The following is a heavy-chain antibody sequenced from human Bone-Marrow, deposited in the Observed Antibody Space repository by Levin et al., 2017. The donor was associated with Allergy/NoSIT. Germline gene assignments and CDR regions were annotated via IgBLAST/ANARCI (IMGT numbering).Heavy chain of an antibody. Sequence: ASVKVSCKASGYTFTGYFMHWVRQAPGQRLEWMGWINPNSGATTYPHNFQGRVTMTMDTSISTAYMELTSLTSDDTAVYYCARGSGTHDYDSSGYADNWGQGTLVTVSS. D-gene: IGHD3-22*01. CDR1: GYTFTGYF. CDR3: ARGSGTHDYDSSGYADN. CDR2: INPNSGAT. V-gene: IGHV1-2*02. J-gene: IGHJ4*02.